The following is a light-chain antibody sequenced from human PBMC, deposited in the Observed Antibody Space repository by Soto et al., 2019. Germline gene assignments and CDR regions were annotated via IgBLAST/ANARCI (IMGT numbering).Light chain of an antibody. V-gene: IGKV4-1*01. CDR1: DNVLYSSDNKNY. CDR3: QQYYSSPPT. CDR2: WAS. J-gene: IGKJ1*01. Sequence: DIVLTQSPDSLAVSLGERATINCKSSDNVLYSSDNKNYLTWYQQRAGQPPKLLIYWASTRESGVPDRFSGSGSGTDFTLTITSLQAEDVAVYYCQQYYSSPPTFGQGTKVEIK.